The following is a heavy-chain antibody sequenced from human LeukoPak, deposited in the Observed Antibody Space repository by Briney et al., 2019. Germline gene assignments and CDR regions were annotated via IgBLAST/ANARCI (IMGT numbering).Heavy chain of an antibody. Sequence: SETLSLTCTVSGGSISSYYWSWIRQPPGKGLEWIGYIYYSGSTNYNPSLKSRVTISVGTSKNQFSLKLSSVTAADTAVYYCARAAAGIGWFDPWGQGTLVTVSS. V-gene: IGHV4-59*08. CDR2: IYYSGST. D-gene: IGHD6-13*01. J-gene: IGHJ5*02. CDR3: ARAAAGIGWFDP. CDR1: GGSISSYY.